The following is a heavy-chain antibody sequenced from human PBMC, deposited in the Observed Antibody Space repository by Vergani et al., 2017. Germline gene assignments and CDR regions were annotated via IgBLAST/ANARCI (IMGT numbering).Heavy chain of an antibody. CDR3: AKVGRSEVAGTFGAFDI. CDR1: GFIFSTYA. J-gene: IGHJ3*02. D-gene: IGHD6-19*01. V-gene: IGHV3-23*01. Sequence: EVQLLESGGGLVQPGGSLRLSCTASGFIFSTYAMSWVRQAPGKGLEWVSGISASGAPTYYADSVKGRVTISRDISKNTLFLHMNSLRPGDTAVYYCAKVGRSEVAGTFGAFDIWGQGTMVTVSS. CDR2: ISASGAPT.